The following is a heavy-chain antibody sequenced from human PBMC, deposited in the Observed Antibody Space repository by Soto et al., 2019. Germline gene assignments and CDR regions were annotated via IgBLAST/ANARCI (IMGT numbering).Heavy chain of an antibody. CDR3: ARHGFLFGGYRFDY. CDR1: GGSISSSSYY. CDR2: IYYSGST. Sequence: SETLSLTCTVSGGSISSSSYYWGWIRQPPGKGLEWIGSIYYSGSTYYNPSLKSRVTISVDTSKNQFSLKLSSVTAADTAVYYCARHGFLFGGYRFDYWGQGTLVTVSS. V-gene: IGHV4-39*01. D-gene: IGHD5-12*01. J-gene: IGHJ4*02.